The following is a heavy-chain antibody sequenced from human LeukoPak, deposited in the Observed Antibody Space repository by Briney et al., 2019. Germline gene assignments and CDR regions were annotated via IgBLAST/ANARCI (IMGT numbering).Heavy chain of an antibody. Sequence: SETLSLTCTVSGGSISSYYWSWIRQPPGKGLEWIGYIYYSGSTNYNPPLKSRVTISVGTSKNQFSLKLSSVTAADTAVYYCASSGCSSTSCYPYYFDYWGQGTLVIVSS. J-gene: IGHJ4*02. D-gene: IGHD2-2*01. V-gene: IGHV4-59*08. CDR1: GGSISSYY. CDR2: IYYSGST. CDR3: ASSGCSSTSCYPYYFDY.